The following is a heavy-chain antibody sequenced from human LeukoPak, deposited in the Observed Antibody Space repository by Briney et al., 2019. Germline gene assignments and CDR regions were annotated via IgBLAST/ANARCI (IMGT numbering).Heavy chain of an antibody. CDR2: IYYSGST. V-gene: IGHV4-59*01. CDR1: GGSISSYY. J-gene: IGHJ4*02. Sequence: KPSETLSLTCTVSGGSISSYYWSWIRQPPGKGLEWIGYIYYSGSTNYNPSLKSRVTISVDTSKNQFSLKLSSVTAADTAVYYCARVSPDYCDPPTFDYWGQGTLVTVSS. D-gene: IGHD4-17*01. CDR3: ARVSPDYCDPPTFDY.